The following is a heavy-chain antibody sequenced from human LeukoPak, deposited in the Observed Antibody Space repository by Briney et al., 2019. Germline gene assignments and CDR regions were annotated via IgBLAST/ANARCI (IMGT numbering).Heavy chain of an antibody. J-gene: IGHJ4*02. CDR1: GFTFSDYY. Sequence: AGGSLRLSCAASGFTFSDYYMSWIRQAPGKGLEWVSYISSSGSTIYYADSVKGRFAISRDNARNSLYLQMNSLSAEDTAVYYCARGLTTIFGVVIHFDYWGQGTLVTVSS. D-gene: IGHD3-3*01. CDR3: ARGLTTIFGVVIHFDY. V-gene: IGHV3-11*04. CDR2: ISSSGSTI.